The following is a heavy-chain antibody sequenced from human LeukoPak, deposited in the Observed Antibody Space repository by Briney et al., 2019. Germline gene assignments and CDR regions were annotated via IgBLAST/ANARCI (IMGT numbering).Heavy chain of an antibody. CDR2: ISGNSDRT. CDR3: AKGHGEYVPAEYLQH. V-gene: IGHV3-23*01. CDR1: GFTFSNYA. D-gene: IGHD4-17*01. J-gene: IGHJ1*01. Sequence: GGSLRLSCAGSGFTFSNYAMTWVRQAPGKGLEWVPSISGNSDRTYYADSVKGRFTISRDNSKNTVTLQMNSLRAEDTAVYSCAKGHGEYVPAEYLQHWGQGTLVTVSS.